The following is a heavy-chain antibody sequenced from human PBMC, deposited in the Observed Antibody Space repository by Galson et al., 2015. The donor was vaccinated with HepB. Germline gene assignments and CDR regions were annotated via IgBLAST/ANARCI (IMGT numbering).Heavy chain of an antibody. D-gene: IGHD4-23*01. CDR3: ARIPTLYGGNSYFDY. J-gene: IGHJ4*02. V-gene: IGHV2-70*11. CDR1: GFSLSTSGMC. CDR2: IDWDDDK. Sequence: PALVKPTQTLTLTCTFSGFSLSTSGMCVSWIRQPPGKALEWLARIDWDDDKYYSTSLKTRLTISKDTSKNQVVLTMTNMDPVDTATYYCARIPTLYGGNSYFDYWGQGTLVTVSS.